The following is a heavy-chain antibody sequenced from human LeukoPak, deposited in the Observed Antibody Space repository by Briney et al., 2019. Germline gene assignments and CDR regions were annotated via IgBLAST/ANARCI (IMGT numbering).Heavy chain of an antibody. V-gene: IGHV1-2*02. D-gene: IGHD5-18*01. Sequence: ASVKVSCKASGYTFTGYYMHWVRQAPGQGLEWMGWINPNSGGTIYAQKFQGRVTMTEDTPTDTAYMELSSLRSEDTAVYYCAFSGYSYGYSFDYWGQGTLVTVSS. J-gene: IGHJ4*02. CDR1: GYTFTGYY. CDR3: AFSGYSYGYSFDY. CDR2: INPNSGGT.